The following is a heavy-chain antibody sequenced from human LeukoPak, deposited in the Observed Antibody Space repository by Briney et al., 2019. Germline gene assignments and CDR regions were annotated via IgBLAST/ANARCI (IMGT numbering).Heavy chain of an antibody. J-gene: IGHJ5*02. CDR3: ARLHIVVVPAATRWFDP. D-gene: IGHD2-2*01. CDR1: GYSFTSYW. CDR2: IYPGDSDT. V-gene: IGHV5-51*01. Sequence: GESLKISCKGSGYSFTSYWIGWVRQMPGKGLEWMGIIYPGDSDTRYSPSFQGQVTISADKSISTAYLQWSSLKASDTAMYYCARLHIVVVPAATRWFDPWGQGTLVTVSS.